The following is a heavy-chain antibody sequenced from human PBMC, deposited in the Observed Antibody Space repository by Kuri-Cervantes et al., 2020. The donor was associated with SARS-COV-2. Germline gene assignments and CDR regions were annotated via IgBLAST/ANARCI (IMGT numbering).Heavy chain of an antibody. Sequence: GGSLRXXXAXSGFXLSSYEMXWVRQAPGKGLEWVSXISXXGSXIYYADXXXGRFXISRDNAXXXLYLQMNSLRXEDTXVXYCXRNEWELFSXYYFDYWGQGTLVTVSS. J-gene: IGHJ4*02. CDR3: XRNEWELFSXYYFDY. D-gene: IGHD1-26*01. V-gene: IGHV3-48*03. CDR2: ISXXGSXI. CDR1: GFXLSSYE.